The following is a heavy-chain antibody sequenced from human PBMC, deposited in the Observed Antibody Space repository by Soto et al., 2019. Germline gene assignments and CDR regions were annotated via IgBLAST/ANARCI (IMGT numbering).Heavy chain of an antibody. D-gene: IGHD3-10*01. CDR3: ARSVRPLSWFDP. V-gene: IGHV1-18*01. Sequence: GASVKVSCKASGYTFITYGISWVRQAPGQGLEWMGWISSYNGNTNYAQKLQGRVTMTTDTSTTTAYMELRSLRSDDTAVYYCARSVRPLSWFDPWGQGTRVTVSS. J-gene: IGHJ5*02. CDR2: ISSYNGNT. CDR1: GYTFITYG.